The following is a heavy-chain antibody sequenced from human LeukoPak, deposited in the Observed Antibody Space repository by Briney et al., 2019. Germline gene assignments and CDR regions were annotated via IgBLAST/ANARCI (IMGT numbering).Heavy chain of an antibody. D-gene: IGHD2-21*01. V-gene: IGHV4-34*01. CDR3: ARDDCGGDCYSN. Sequence: SETLSLTCAVYGGSFSGYYWSWIRQPPGKGLEWIGEINHSGSTNYNPSLKSRVTISVDTSKNQFSLKLSSVTAADTAVYYCARDDCGGDCYSNWGQGTLVIVSS. CDR2: INHSGST. CDR1: GGSFSGYY. J-gene: IGHJ4*02.